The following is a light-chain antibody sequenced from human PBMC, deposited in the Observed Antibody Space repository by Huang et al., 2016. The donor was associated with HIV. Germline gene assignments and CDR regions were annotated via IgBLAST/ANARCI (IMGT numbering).Light chain of an antibody. V-gene: IGKV1-5*03. J-gene: IGKJ2*01. Sequence: DIQMTQSPPTLSPSVGDRVTITCRASQSISNWLAWYHQKPGKAPKLLIYKASSLQTGVPSRFSGSGSGTEFTLTITRLQPDDFATYYCQQLHSNPYTFGQGTKLEIK. CDR3: QQLHSNPYT. CDR1: QSISNW. CDR2: KAS.